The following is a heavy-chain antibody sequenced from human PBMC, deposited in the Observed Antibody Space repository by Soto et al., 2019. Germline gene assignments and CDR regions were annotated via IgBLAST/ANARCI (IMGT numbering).Heavy chain of an antibody. J-gene: IGHJ4*02. CDR3: AKDIVRYTYGACDN. Sequence: QVQLVESGGAVVQPWKSLRLSCAASGFTFSSYGMYWIRQAPGKGLEWVAAISYDGSNKFHADSVKGRFTIARDNSQNTLYLQMNSLCTEDTAVYYCAKDIVRYTYGACDNWGQGALVTVSS. V-gene: IGHV3-30*18. CDR1: GFTFSSYG. CDR2: ISYDGSNK. D-gene: IGHD5-18*01.